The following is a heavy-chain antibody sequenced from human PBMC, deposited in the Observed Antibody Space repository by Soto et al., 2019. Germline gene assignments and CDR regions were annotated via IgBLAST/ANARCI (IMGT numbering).Heavy chain of an antibody. CDR1: GDSVSSNSAA. CDR3: ARAYYDILTGYYKEGWFDP. J-gene: IGHJ5*02. CDR2: TYYRSKWYN. Sequence: SPTLSLTCAISGDSVSSNSAAWNWIRQSPSRGLEWLGRTYYRSKWYNDYAVSVKSRITINPDTSKNQFSLQLNSVTPEDTAVYYCARAYYDILTGYYKEGWFDPWGQGTLVTVSS. D-gene: IGHD3-9*01. V-gene: IGHV6-1*01.